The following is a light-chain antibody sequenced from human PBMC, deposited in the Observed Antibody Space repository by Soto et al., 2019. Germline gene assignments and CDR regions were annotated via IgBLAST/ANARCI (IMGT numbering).Light chain of an antibody. Sequence: DIQMTQSPSSLSASVGDTVTITCRASQGISNSLAWFQQKPGRVPQFLIYAASTLQPGVPPRFSGSGSETDFTLTISSLQPEDVATYYCQNYNSAPLTFGPGTRVEIK. CDR2: AAS. CDR1: QGISNS. V-gene: IGKV1-27*01. J-gene: IGKJ3*01. CDR3: QNYNSAPLT.